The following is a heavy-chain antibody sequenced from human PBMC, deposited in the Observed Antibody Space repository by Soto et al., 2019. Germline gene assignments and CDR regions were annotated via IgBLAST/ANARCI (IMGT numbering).Heavy chain of an antibody. V-gene: IGHV4-61*01. Sequence: QVQLQESGPGLVKPSETLSLTCTVSGGSVSSGSYYWSWIRQPPGKGLEWIGYIYYSGSTNYNPSLKSRVTISVDTSKNPFSLKLSSVTAADTAVYYCARSIAAAIGFDPWGQGTLVTVSS. CDR3: ARSIAAAIGFDP. CDR1: GGSVSSGSYY. J-gene: IGHJ5*02. D-gene: IGHD6-13*01. CDR2: IYYSGST.